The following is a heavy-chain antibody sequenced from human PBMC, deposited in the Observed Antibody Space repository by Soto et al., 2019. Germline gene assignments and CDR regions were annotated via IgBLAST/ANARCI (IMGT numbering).Heavy chain of an antibody. CDR1: GFIFRDNG. CDR3: ARAPETTVTRPRGGMDV. J-gene: IGHJ6*02. CDR2: IWYDGSNK. V-gene: IGHV3-33*01. D-gene: IGHD4-17*01. Sequence: PGRSLRLSCAASGFIFRDNGMHWVRQVPGKELEWVAVIWYDGSNKYYADSGKGRFTISRDNSKNTLFLQMNSLRDKDTAVYYCARAPETTVTRPRGGMDVWGQGTTVTV.